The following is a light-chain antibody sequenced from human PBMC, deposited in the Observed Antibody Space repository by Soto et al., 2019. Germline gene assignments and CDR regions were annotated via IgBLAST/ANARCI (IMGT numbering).Light chain of an antibody. CDR1: QSVNSI. CDR3: QQYNEWPIT. V-gene: IGKV3-15*01. J-gene: IGKJ5*01. CDR2: RAS. Sequence: MTQSSSSLSASVGDRVALTCRASQSVNSILAWYQQRPGQAPRLLIFRASTRAAGIPDRFSGSLSGTDFTLTISSLQTEDLAVYYCQQYNEWPITFGQGTRLEIK.